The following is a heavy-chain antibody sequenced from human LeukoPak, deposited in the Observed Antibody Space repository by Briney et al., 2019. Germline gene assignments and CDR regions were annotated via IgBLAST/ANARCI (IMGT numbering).Heavy chain of an antibody. D-gene: IGHD6-6*01. CDR3: ARGFARGFDY. J-gene: IGHJ4*02. Sequence: PGRSLRLSCAASGFTFSSYAMHWVRQAPGKGLEWVAVISYDGSNKYYADSVKGRFTISRDNSKNTLYLQMNSLRAEDTAVYYCARGFARGFDYWGQGTLVTVSS. V-gene: IGHV3-30-3*01. CDR1: GFTFSSYA. CDR2: ISYDGSNK.